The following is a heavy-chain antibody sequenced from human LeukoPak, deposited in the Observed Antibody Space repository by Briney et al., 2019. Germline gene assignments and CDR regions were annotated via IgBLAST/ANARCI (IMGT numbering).Heavy chain of an antibody. J-gene: IGHJ4*02. V-gene: IGHV3-7*01. CDR3: ARYGSIAAAGTFDY. CDR1: GFTFSSYW. CDR2: IKHDGIER. Sequence: PGGSLRLSCAASGFTFSSYWMSWVRQAPGKGLEWVANIKHDGIERYYVDSVKGRFTISRDDAKQSLYLQMNSLRAEDTAVYYCARYGSIAAAGTFDYCGQGTLVTVSS. D-gene: IGHD6-13*01.